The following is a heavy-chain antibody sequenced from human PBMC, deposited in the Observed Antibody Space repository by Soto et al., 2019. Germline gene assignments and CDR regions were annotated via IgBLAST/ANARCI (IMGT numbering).Heavy chain of an antibody. Sequence: SLRLSCVASAFSSHHHAIHWVRQGPGKGLEWVSGIHWNNGATGYADSVKGRFTIFKDNVKNSVYLQMNSLRTDDKAFYYCTQHILPRGADVCGQGTTVTV. V-gene: IGHV3-9*02. J-gene: IGHJ6*02. CDR1: AFSSHHHA. D-gene: IGHD3-10*01. CDR3: TQHILPRGADV. CDR2: IHWNNGAT.